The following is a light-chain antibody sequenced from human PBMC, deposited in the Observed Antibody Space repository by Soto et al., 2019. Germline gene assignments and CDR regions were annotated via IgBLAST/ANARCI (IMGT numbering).Light chain of an antibody. J-gene: IGKJ1*01. CDR1: QTISSW. V-gene: IGKV1-5*01. Sequence: DIQMTQSPSIVSASVGGRVTITCRASQTISSWLAWYQQRPGKAPILLIYAASHLESGVPLRFSGSGSGTEFTLTIDSLQPDDFATYYCQQFNSYPWTFGQGTKVDIK. CDR3: QQFNSYPWT. CDR2: AAS.